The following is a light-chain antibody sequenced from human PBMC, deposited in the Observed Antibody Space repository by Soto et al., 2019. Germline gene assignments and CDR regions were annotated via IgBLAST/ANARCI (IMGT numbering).Light chain of an antibody. CDR2: DAS. V-gene: IGKV3-15*01. J-gene: IGKJ1*01. Sequence: EIVMTQSPATLSVSPGERATLSCRASQSVKSNLAWYQQKPGQAPRLLIYDASTRAAGIPARFSGSGSGTEFTLTISSLQSEDFAVYYCQHHNTWLWTFGQGTKVEVK. CDR1: QSVKSN. CDR3: QHHNTWLWT.